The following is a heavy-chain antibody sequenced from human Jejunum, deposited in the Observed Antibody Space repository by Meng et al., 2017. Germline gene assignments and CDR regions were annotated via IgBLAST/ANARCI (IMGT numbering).Heavy chain of an antibody. CDR1: GFTFGSYW. Sequence: QLVESGGGLVQPGGSLRLSCEASGFTFGSYWMHWVRQVPGKGLVWVSRINSDGSSTSYADSVKGRFSISRDNAKNTLSLQMNSLRAEDTAVYYCARGAVTGQRSDFWGQGTLVTVSS. D-gene: IGHD2-21*02. V-gene: IGHV3-74*01. CDR2: INSDGSST. CDR3: ARGAVTGQRSDF. J-gene: IGHJ4*02.